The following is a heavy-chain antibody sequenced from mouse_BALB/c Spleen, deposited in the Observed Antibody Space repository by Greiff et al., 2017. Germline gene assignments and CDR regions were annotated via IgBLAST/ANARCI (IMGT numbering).Heavy chain of an antibody. J-gene: IGHJ1*01. CDR3: TRQGGGYFDV. D-gene: IGHD3-3*01. CDR1: GFTFSNYW. Sequence: EVKVEESGGGLVQPGGSMKLSCVASGFTFSNYWMNWVRQSPEKGLEWVAEIRLKSNNYATHYAESVKGRFTISRDDSKSSVYLQMNNLRAEDTGIYYCTRQGGGYFDVWGAGTTVTVSS. CDR2: IRLKSNNYAT. V-gene: IGHV6-6*02.